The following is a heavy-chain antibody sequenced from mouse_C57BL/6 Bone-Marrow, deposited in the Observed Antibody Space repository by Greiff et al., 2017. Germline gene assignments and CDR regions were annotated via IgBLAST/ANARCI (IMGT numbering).Heavy chain of an antibody. J-gene: IGHJ1*03. V-gene: IGHV1-55*01. CDR1: GYTFTSYW. CDR2: IYPGSGST. CDR3: ARPYYSNYWYFDV. Sequence: QVQLQQPGAELVKPGASVKMSCKASGYTFTSYWITWVKQRPGQGLEWIGDIYPGSGSTNYNEKFKSKATLTVDKSSSTAYMQLSSLTSEDSAVYYCARPYYSNYWYFDVWGTGTTVTDSS. D-gene: IGHD2-5*01.